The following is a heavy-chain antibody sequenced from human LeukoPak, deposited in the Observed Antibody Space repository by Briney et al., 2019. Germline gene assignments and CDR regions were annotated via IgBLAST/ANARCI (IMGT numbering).Heavy chain of an antibody. CDR1: GIPFSSSS. J-gene: IGHJ4*02. CDR2: IKQDASEK. CDR3: ARDRQLLH. D-gene: IGHD2-15*01. V-gene: IGHV3-7*01. Sequence: GGALGLSFAAAGIPFSSSSMSWGRQAPGEGVEGVANIKQDASEKYYVDSVKGRFTISRDSAENSLFLQMNSVRAEDTAVYYCARDRQLLHWGQGTLVTVSS.